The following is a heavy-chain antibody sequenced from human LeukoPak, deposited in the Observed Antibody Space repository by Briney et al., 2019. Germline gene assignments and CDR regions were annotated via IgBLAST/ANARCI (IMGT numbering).Heavy chain of an antibody. CDR3: ALIPYCTTATCYYFDF. V-gene: IGHV1-18*01. Sequence: ASVKVSCKASGYTFTSYGISWVRQAPGQGLEWMGRISAYNGNTNYAQKLQGRVTMTTDTSTSTAYMELRSLRSEDTAVYYCALIPYCTTATCYYFDFWGQGTLVTVSS. CDR2: ISAYNGNT. D-gene: IGHD2-2*01. J-gene: IGHJ4*02. CDR1: GYTFTSYG.